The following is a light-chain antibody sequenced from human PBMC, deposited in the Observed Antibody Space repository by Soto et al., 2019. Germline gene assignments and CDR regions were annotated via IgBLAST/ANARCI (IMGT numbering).Light chain of an antibody. Sequence: QAVVTQEPSLTVSPGGTVTLTCASSTGAVTSDYFPNWIQQKPGQTPRSLIYNTNNKYSWTPARFSGYLLGGKAALTLSDVQPEDEADDYCLLYYSGHVRLFGGWTKVTVL. J-gene: IGLJ2*01. CDR1: TGAVTSDYF. V-gene: IGLV7-43*01. CDR2: NTN. CDR3: LLYYSGHVRL.